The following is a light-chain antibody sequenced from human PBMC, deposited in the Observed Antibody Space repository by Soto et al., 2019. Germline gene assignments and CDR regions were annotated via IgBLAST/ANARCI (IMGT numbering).Light chain of an antibody. CDR1: SGSIANNY. Sequence: NFMLTQPHSVLESPGKTLSISCTRSSGSIANNYVQWYQQRPGSAPTTVIYENNQRLSGVPDRFSGSTDGSSNSASLTISGLQTEDEADYYCQSYDSEFVVFGGGTKLTVL. J-gene: IGLJ2*01. CDR2: ENN. CDR3: QSYDSEFVV. V-gene: IGLV6-57*04.